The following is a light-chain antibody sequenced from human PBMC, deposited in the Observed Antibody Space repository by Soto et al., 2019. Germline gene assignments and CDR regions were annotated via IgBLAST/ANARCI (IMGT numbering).Light chain of an antibody. V-gene: IGLV2-8*01. CDR3: CSYANTKSYV. J-gene: IGLJ1*01. Sequence: QSVLTQPPSASGSPGQSVTISCTGTSSAVGGYDYVSWYQQYPGKAPRLMIYGVTKRPSGVPDRFSGSKSGNTASLTVSGLQAEDEADYYCCSYANTKSYVFGTGTRSPS. CDR1: SSAVGGYDY. CDR2: GVT.